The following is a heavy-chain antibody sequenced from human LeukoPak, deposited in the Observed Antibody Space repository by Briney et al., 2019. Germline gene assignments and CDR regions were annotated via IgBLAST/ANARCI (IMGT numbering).Heavy chain of an antibody. D-gene: IGHD4-17*01. Sequence: PGGSLRLSCASSEFTFRNYGMHWVRQAPGKGLEWLAFIRYDGSNKYYADSVKGRFTIFRDNSENTLYLQMKSLRAEDTAVYYCAKEIWPTVTIPGRTYFDYWGQGALVTVSS. J-gene: IGHJ4*02. CDR2: IRYDGSNK. V-gene: IGHV3-30*02. CDR1: EFTFRNYG. CDR3: AKEIWPTVTIPGRTYFDY.